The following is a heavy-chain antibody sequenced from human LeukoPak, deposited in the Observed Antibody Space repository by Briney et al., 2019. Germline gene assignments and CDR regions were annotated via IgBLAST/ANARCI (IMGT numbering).Heavy chain of an antibody. CDR3: ARDRGRYYDILTGYGSVGFDP. Sequence: SQTLSLTCTVSGGSISSGGYYWSWIRQHPGKGLEWIGYIYYSGSTYYNPSLKSRVTISVDTSKNQFSLKLSSVTAADTAVYYCARDRGRYYDILTGYGSVGFDPWGQGTLVTVSS. CDR2: IYYSGST. D-gene: IGHD3-9*01. J-gene: IGHJ5*02. V-gene: IGHV4-31*03. CDR1: GGSISSGGYY.